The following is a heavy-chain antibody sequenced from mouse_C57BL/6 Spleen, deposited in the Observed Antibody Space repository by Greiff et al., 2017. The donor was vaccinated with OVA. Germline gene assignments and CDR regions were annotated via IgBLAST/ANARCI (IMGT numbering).Heavy chain of an antibody. D-gene: IGHD2-4*01. J-gene: IGHJ2*01. CDR3: TRESYYDYDFDY. CDR2: IDPETGGT. Sequence: VKLQESGAELVRPGASVTLSCKASGYTFTDYEMHWVKQTPVHGLEWIGAIDPETGGTSYNQKFKGQAILTADKSSSTAYMELRSLTSEDSAVYYCTRESYYDYDFDYWGQGTTLTVSS. V-gene: IGHV1-15*01. CDR1: GYTFTDYE.